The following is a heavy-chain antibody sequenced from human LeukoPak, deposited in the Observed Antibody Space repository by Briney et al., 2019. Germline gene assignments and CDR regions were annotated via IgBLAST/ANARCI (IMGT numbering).Heavy chain of an antibody. CDR2: INHSGST. J-gene: IGHJ4*02. CDR1: GGSFSGYY. V-gene: IGHV4-34*01. Sequence: PSETLSLTCAVYGGSFSGYYWSWIRQPPGKGLEWIGEINHSGSTNYNPSLKSRVTISVDTSKNQFSLKLSSVTAADTAVYYCARVRSSGYYVNYFDYWGQGTLVTVSS. CDR3: ARVRSSGYYVNYFDY. D-gene: IGHD3-22*01.